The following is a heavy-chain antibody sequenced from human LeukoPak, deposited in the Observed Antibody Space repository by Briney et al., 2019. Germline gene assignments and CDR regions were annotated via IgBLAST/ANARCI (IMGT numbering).Heavy chain of an antibody. Sequence: ASVKVSCKVSGYTLTELSMHWVRQAPGKGLEWMGGFDPEDGETIYAQKFQGRDTMTEDTSTDTAYMELSSLRSEDTAVYYCATKVLRSGYTYGFGNYWGQGTLVTVSS. CDR3: ATKVLRSGYTYGFGNY. CDR2: FDPEDGET. D-gene: IGHD5-18*01. CDR1: GYTLTELS. J-gene: IGHJ4*02. V-gene: IGHV1-24*01.